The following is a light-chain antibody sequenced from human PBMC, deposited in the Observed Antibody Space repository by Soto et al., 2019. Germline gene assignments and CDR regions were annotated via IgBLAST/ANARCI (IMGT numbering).Light chain of an antibody. J-gene: IGLJ1*01. V-gene: IGLV1-44*01. CDR2: NNN. CDR3: AAWDDSLNGYV. CDR1: NSNIGTNA. Sequence: QSVLTQPPSASGTPGQRVTISCSGGNSNIGTNAVNWYQQLPGTAPKLLIYNNNQRPSGVPDRFSGSKSGTSASLAISGLQSEDEAYYYCAAWDDSLNGYVFGTGTKVTVL.